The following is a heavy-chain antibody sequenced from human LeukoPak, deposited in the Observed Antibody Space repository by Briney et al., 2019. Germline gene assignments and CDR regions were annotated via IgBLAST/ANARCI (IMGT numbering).Heavy chain of an antibody. CDR1: GFTVSSNY. CDR2: IYSGGCT. V-gene: IGHV3-53*01. D-gene: IGHD1-26*01. Sequence: GGSLRLSCAASGFTVSSNYMNWVRQAPGKGLEWVSVIYSGGCTYYVDSVKGRFTISRDNSKNTLYLQMNSLRADDTAVYYCATSGGYYQFDYWGQGTLVTVSS. J-gene: IGHJ4*02. CDR3: ATSGGYYQFDY.